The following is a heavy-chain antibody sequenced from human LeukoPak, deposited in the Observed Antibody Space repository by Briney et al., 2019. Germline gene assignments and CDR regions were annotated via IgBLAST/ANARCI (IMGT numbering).Heavy chain of an antibody. Sequence: ASVKVSCKASGYTFSGYYMHWVRQAPGQGLGWMGWINPNSGDTNYAQKFQGRVTMTRDTSISTAYMELSRLRSDDTAVYYCARYYYDSSGPGVYYFDYWGQGTLVTVSS. D-gene: IGHD3-22*01. J-gene: IGHJ4*02. CDR2: INPNSGDT. CDR1: GYTFSGYY. V-gene: IGHV1-2*02. CDR3: ARYYYDSSGPGVYYFDY.